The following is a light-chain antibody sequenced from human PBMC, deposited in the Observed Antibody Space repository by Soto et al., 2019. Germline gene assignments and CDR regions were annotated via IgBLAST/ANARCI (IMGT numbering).Light chain of an antibody. J-gene: IGLJ3*02. CDR2: EVS. V-gene: IGLV2-14*01. Sequence: QSALTQPASVSGSPGQSITISCTGTSSDVGGYNYVSWFQQHPGKAPKLKIYEVSNRPSGVSNRFSGSKSGNTASLTISELQAEDEADYYCTSFTTISTWVFGDGTKLTVL. CDR3: TSFTTISTWV. CDR1: SSDVGGYNY.